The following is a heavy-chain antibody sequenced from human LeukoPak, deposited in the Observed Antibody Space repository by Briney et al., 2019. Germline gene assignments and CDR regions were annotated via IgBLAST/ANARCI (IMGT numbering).Heavy chain of an antibody. CDR2: IIPIFGTA. D-gene: IGHD4-17*01. CDR3: ARALTYGDYVFDY. Sequence: EASVTVSCKASGGTFSSYAISWVRQAPGQGLEWMGGIIPIFGTANYAQKFQGRVTITADESTSTAYMELSSLRSEDTAVYYCARALTYGDYVFDYWGQGTLVTVSS. V-gene: IGHV1-69*13. J-gene: IGHJ4*02. CDR1: GGTFSSYA.